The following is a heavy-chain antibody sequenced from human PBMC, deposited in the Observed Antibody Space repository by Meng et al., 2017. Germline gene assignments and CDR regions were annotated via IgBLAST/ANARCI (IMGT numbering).Heavy chain of an antibody. CDR1: GFTFSSYA. J-gene: IGHJ4*02. V-gene: IGHV3-30*01. CDR3: AHFDY. CDR2: ISYDGSNK. Sequence: QGQLVESGGGVVQAGRSLRLSCAASGFTFSSYAMQWVRQAPGKGLEWVAVISYDGSNKYYADSVKGRFTISRDNSKNTLYLQMNSLRVEDTAVYYCAHFDYWGQGTLVTVSS.